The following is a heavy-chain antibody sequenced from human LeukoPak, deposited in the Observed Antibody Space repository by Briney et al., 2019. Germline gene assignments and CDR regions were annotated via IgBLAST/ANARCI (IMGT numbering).Heavy chain of an antibody. CDR3: ARDDPYSSSWYGNSYYYMDV. D-gene: IGHD6-13*01. CDR2: IYYSGST. CDR1: GGSISSYY. J-gene: IGHJ6*03. V-gene: IGHV4-59*01. Sequence: PSETLSLTCTVSGGSISSYYWSWIRQPPGKGLEWIGYIYYSGSTNYNPSLKGRVTISVDTSKNQFSLKLSSVTAADTAVYYCARDDPYSSSWYGNSYYYMDVWGKGTTVTVSS.